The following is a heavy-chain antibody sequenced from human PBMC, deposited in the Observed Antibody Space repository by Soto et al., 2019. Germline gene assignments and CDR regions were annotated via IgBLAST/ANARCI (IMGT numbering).Heavy chain of an antibody. CDR1: GGSISSGGYY. D-gene: IGHD3-22*01. CDR2: IYYSGST. CDR3: ARAPYYDSSGYFAWFDP. Sequence: KPSETLSLTCTVSGGSISSGGYYWSWIRQHPGKGLEWIGYIYYSGSTYYNPSLKSRVTISVDTSKNQFSLKLSSVTAADTAVYYCARAPYYDSSGYFAWFDPWGQGTLVTVSS. V-gene: IGHV4-31*03. J-gene: IGHJ5*02.